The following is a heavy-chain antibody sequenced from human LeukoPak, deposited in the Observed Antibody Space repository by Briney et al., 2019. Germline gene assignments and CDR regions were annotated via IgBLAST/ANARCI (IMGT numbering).Heavy chain of an antibody. Sequence: SETLSLTCSVSGGSISSYYWSWIRQPPGKGLEYIGYSYYSGSTDYNPSLKNRVTISVDTSNQFSLMLTSVTAADTAVYYCARHSIAARRAFDIWGQGTMVTVSS. CDR3: ARHSIAARRAFDI. V-gene: IGHV4-59*08. CDR1: GGSISSYY. J-gene: IGHJ3*02. D-gene: IGHD6-6*01. CDR2: SYYSGST.